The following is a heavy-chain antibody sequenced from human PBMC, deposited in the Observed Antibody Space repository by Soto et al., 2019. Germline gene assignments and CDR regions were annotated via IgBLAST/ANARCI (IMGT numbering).Heavy chain of an antibody. CDR1: GYTFTSYY. D-gene: IGHD3-22*01. V-gene: IGHV1-46*01. CDR2: INPSGGST. Sequence: QVQLVQSGAEVKKPGASVKVSCKASGYTFTSYYMHWVRQAPGQGLEWMGIINPSGGSTSYAQKFQGRVTMTRDTSTSTVYMELSSLRSEDTDVYYCARGGYYDSSGYSRGDYFDYWGQGTLVTVSS. J-gene: IGHJ4*02. CDR3: ARGGYYDSSGYSRGDYFDY.